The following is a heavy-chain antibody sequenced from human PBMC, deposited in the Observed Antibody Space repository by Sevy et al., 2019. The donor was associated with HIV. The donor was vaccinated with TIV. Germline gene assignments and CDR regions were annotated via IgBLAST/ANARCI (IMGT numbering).Heavy chain of an antibody. CDR2: ISYHGRDK. V-gene: IGHV3-30*18. CDR3: AKDFTGYNGMDV. Sequence: GALKLPFVSPGIIFTSSGMDLGRQAPGKGLGGGAGISYHGRDKFHADSVKGRFTISRDNSKNILYLQMNGLRIEDTAVYYCAKDFTGYNGMDVWGQGTMVTVSS. D-gene: IGHD3-9*01. J-gene: IGHJ6*02. CDR1: GIIFTSSG.